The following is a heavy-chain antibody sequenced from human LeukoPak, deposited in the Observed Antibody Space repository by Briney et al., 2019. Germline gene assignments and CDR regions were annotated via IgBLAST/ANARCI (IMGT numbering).Heavy chain of an antibody. V-gene: IGHV3-21*04. CDR3: AKKGYYDGSGYYMYYFDH. CDR1: GFTFSNFP. J-gene: IGHJ4*02. Sequence: GGSLRLSCAASGFTFSNFPINWVRQAPGKGLEWVSSINSSSSYIYYADSVKGRFTISRDNSKNTLYLQMNSLRAEDTAVYYCAKKGYYDGSGYYMYYFDHWGQGTLVTVSS. D-gene: IGHD3-22*01. CDR2: INSSSSYI.